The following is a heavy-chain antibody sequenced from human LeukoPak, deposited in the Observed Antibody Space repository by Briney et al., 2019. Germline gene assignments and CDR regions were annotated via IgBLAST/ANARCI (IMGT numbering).Heavy chain of an antibody. D-gene: IGHD6-13*01. J-gene: IGHJ6*03. V-gene: IGHV1-2*06. CDR1: GYTFTGYY. CDR2: INPNSGGT. Sequence: VSVEVSCKASGYTFTGYYMHWVRQAPGQGLEWMGRINPNSGGTNYAQKFQGRVTMTRDTSISTAYMELSRLRSDDTAVYYCARAGYSSSWHYYYYYMDVWGKGTTVTVSS. CDR3: ARAGYSSSWHYYYYYMDV.